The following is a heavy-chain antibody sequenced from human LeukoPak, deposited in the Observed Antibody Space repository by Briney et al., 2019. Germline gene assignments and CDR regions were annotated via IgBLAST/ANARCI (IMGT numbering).Heavy chain of an antibody. CDR1: GFTFSSYS. CDR3: ARGVDTAIYYFDY. Sequence: GGSLRLSCAASGFTFSSYSMNWVRQAPGKGLEWVSSISSSSSYIYYADSVKGRFTISRDNAKNSLYLQVNSLRAEDTAVYYCARGVDTAIYYFDYWGQGTLVTVSS. D-gene: IGHD5-18*01. V-gene: IGHV3-21*04. J-gene: IGHJ4*02. CDR2: ISSSSSYI.